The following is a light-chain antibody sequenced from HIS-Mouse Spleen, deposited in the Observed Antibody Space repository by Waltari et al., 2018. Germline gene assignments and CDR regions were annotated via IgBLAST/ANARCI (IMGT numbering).Light chain of an antibody. Sequence: QSALTQPASVSGSPGQSITISCTGTSSDVGGYHYVSWYQQHPGKAPKLMIYDVSNRPSGVSNRFSGCKSGNTASLTISGLQAEDEADYYCSSYTSSSTWVFGGGTKLTVL. CDR2: DVS. CDR1: SSDVGGYHY. J-gene: IGLJ3*02. V-gene: IGLV2-14*03. CDR3: SSYTSSSTWV.